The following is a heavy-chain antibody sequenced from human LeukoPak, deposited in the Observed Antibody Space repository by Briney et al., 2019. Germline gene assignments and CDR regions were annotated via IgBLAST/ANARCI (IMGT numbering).Heavy chain of an antibody. D-gene: IGHD3-3*01. CDR3: ARQNDFRLDY. Sequence: GESLRISCKGSGYTFSSYWIGWVRQMPGKGLEWMGIIYPGDSDTRYSPSLQGQVTISVDTSIGTAYLQWSSLRASDTAIYYCARQNDFRLDYWGQGTLVTVSS. CDR1: GYTFSSYW. V-gene: IGHV5-51*01. CDR2: IYPGDSDT. J-gene: IGHJ4*02.